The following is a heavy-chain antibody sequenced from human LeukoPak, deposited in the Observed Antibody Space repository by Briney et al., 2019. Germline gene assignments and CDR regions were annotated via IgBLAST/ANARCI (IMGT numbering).Heavy chain of an antibody. CDR3: ARDGRGFDY. D-gene: IGHD1-26*01. Sequence: GSLRLSYAASVFIVSRNYMMCVRQAPGKGLEWGSVIYSGGSTYYAASVKSRFTISRDNSQNTLYLQMNGLGAEDTAVYYCARDGRGFDYWGQGTLVTVSS. CDR1: VFIVSRNY. CDR2: IYSGGST. J-gene: IGHJ4*02. V-gene: IGHV3-53*01.